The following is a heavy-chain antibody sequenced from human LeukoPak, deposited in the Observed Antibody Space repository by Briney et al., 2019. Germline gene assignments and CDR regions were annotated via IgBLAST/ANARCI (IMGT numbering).Heavy chain of an antibody. J-gene: IGHJ6*02. CDR2: ISSSGSNI. CDR1: GFTFSSYE. D-gene: IGHD3-10*01. CDR3: ARDPGYYYGSGSYLYYYYYGMDV. V-gene: IGHV3-48*03. Sequence: GGSLRLSCAASGFTFSSYEMNWVRQAPGKGLEWVSYISSSGSNIYYADSVKGRFNISRDNAKNSLYLQMNSLRTEDTAVYYCARDPGYYYGSGSYLYYYYYGMDVWGQGTTVTVSS.